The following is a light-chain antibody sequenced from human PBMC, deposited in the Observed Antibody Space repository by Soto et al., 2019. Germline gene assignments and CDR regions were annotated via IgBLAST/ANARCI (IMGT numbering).Light chain of an antibody. CDR2: GET. CDR3: QKYGSSPRT. J-gene: IGKJ5*01. Sequence: VMTQSPATLSLSPGDRVTLSCRASQSVSTRLAWYQHKPGQSPRLLISGETTGATGIPHRLSGSGSGTDFNLTIARLEPEDFAVYYCQKYGSSPRTCGQGTRLEIK. V-gene: IGKV3-20*01. CDR1: QSVSTR.